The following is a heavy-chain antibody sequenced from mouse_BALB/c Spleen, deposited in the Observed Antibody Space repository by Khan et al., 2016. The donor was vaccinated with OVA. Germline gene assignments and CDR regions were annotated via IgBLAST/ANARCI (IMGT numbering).Heavy chain of an antibody. CDR1: GFTFSTYG. CDR3: ARLAYYYDSEGFAY. D-gene: IGHD1-1*01. J-gene: IGHJ3*01. CDR2: ISSGGSYT. V-gene: IGHV5-6*01. Sequence: EVELVESGGDLVKPEGSLKLSCAASGFTFSTYGMSWVRQTPDKRLEWVATISSGGSYTYYPDSVQGRFTIPRDNAKKPLYLQMSSRKSDATDMFYCARLAYYYDSEGFAYWGQGTLVTVSA.